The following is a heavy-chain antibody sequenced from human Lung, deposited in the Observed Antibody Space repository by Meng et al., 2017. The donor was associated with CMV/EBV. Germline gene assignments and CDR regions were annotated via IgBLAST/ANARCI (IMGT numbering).Heavy chain of an antibody. V-gene: IGHV3-43D*03. CDR1: GFTFDNHA. J-gene: IGHJ6*02. D-gene: IGHD3-22*01. CDR3: AKDHDSSWRIMDG. Sequence: GEXXKISCAASGFTFDNHAMHWVRQAPGKGLEWVSLISWDGGSTSYADSVKGRFTISRDNSKNSLFLQMNSLRPEDSALYYCAKDHDSSWRIMDGWGQGPTVTVSS. CDR2: ISWDGGST.